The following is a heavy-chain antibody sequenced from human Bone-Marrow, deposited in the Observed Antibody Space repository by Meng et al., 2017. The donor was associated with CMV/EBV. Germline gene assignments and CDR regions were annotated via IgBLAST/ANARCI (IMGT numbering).Heavy chain of an antibody. CDR3: ARGNGRGYDFWSGYDYYYYYGMDV. CDR1: GGTFSSYA. Sequence: ASVKVSCKASGGTFSSYAISWVRQAPGQGLEWMGWMNPNSGNTGYAQTFQGRVTITRNTSISTAYMELSSLRSEDTAVYYCARGNGRGYDFWSGYDYYYYYGMDVWGQGTTVTVSS. V-gene: IGHV1-8*03. CDR2: MNPNSGNT. J-gene: IGHJ6*02. D-gene: IGHD3-3*01.